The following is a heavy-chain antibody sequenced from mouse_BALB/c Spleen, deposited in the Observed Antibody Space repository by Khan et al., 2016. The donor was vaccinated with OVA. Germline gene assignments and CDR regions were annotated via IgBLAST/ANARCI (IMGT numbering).Heavy chain of an antibody. Sequence: EVQLQESGPDLVKPSQSLSLTCTVTGYSITSAYSWHWIRQFPGNKLEWMGYIHYSGTTSYNPSLKSRISITRDTSKNQFFLQLNSVTTEDTATYYCAGGVPTYWGQGTLVTVSA. V-gene: IGHV3-1*02. CDR3: AGGVPTY. CDR2: IHYSGTT. J-gene: IGHJ3*01. CDR1: GYSITSAYS.